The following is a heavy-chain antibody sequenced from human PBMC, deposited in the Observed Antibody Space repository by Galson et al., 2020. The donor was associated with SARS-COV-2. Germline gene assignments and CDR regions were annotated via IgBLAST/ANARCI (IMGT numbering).Heavy chain of an antibody. CDR1: GGSITSGAYY. CDR3: AREASGYSSAWYYWFDP. D-gene: IGHD6-19*01. J-gene: IGHJ5*02. Sequence: ETSETLSLTCSVSGGSITSGAYYWGWIRQQPEKGLEWIGYIYYNGNTYYNPSLKSRVSVSVDKSKNQFFLTLNSVTAADTAVYYCAREASGYSSAWYYWFDPWGQGTLVTVSS. CDR2: IYYNGNT. V-gene: IGHV4-31*03.